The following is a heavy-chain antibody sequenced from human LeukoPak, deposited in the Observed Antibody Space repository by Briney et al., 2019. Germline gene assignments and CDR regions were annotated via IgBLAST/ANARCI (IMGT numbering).Heavy chain of an antibody. V-gene: IGHV3-23*01. CDR2: ISGSGGST. Sequence: PGGSLRLSCAASGFTFSSYAVSWVRQAPGKGLEWVSAISGSGGSTYYADSVKGRFTISRDNSKNTLYLQMNSLRAEDTAVYYCAKESQITIFGVVISGFDPWGQGTLVTVSS. J-gene: IGHJ5*02. D-gene: IGHD3-3*01. CDR1: GFTFSSYA. CDR3: AKESQITIFGVVISGFDP.